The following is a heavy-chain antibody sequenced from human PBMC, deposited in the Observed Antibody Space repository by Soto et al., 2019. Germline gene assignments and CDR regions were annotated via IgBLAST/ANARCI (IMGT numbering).Heavy chain of an antibody. CDR1: GFTFSSYG. V-gene: IGHV3-23*01. CDR2: ISGSGGST. J-gene: IGHJ3*02. Sequence: LRLSCAASGFTFSSYGMHWVRQAPGKGLEWVSAISGSGGSTYYADSVKGRFTISRVNSKNTLYLQMNSLRAEDTAVYYCAKDAIFATDAFDIWGQGTMVTVSS. CDR3: AKDAIFATDAFDI. D-gene: IGHD2-21*01.